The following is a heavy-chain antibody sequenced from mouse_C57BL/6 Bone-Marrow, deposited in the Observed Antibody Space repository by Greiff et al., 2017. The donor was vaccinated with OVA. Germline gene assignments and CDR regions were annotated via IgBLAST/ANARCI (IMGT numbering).Heavy chain of an antibody. Sequence: VQGVESGGGLVKPGGSLKLSCAASGFTFSSYAMSWVRQTPEKRLEWVATISDGGSYTYHPDNVKGRFTISRDNAKNNLYLQMSHLKSEDTAMYYCARDVDSSGSAWFAYWGQGTLVTVSA. V-gene: IGHV5-4*01. J-gene: IGHJ3*01. CDR2: ISDGGSYT. CDR3: ARDVDSSGSAWFAY. CDR1: GFTFSSYA. D-gene: IGHD3-2*02.